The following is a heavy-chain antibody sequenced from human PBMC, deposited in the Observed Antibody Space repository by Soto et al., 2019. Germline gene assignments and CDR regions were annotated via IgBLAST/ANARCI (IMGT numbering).Heavy chain of an antibody. Sequence: EVQVLESGGGLVQPGGSLRLSCAASGFTFSRYGMNWVRQAPGKGLEWVSGIPSDGDTTYNTDSVKGRFTVSRDSSKNTVYLQMNSLRAEDTAIYYCAKGKGVGATPDGANCWGQRTLVTVSS. CDR2: IPSDGDTT. J-gene: IGHJ4*02. D-gene: IGHD1-26*01. CDR3: AKGKGVGATPDGANC. V-gene: IGHV3-23*01. CDR1: GFTFSRYG.